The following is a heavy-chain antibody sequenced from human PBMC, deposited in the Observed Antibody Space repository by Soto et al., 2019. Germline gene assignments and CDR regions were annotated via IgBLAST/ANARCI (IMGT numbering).Heavy chain of an antibody. CDR2: ITPFNGNT. D-gene: IGHD2-15*01. Sequence: SVKVSCKASGYTFTYRYLHWVRQAPGQALEWMGWITPFNGNTNYAQKFQDRVTITRDRSMSTAYMELNSLRSEDTAMYYCGMVVVAASDAFDIWGQGTMVTVSS. J-gene: IGHJ3*02. CDR3: GMVVVAASDAFDI. V-gene: IGHV1-45*02. CDR1: GYTFTYRY.